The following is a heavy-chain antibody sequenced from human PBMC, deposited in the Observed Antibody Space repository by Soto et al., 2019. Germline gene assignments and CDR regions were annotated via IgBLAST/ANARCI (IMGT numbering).Heavy chain of an antibody. CDR1: GGTFSSYA. Sequence: SVKVSCKASGGTFSSYAISWVRQAPGQGLEWMGGIFPIFGTANYAQKFQGRVTITADESTSTAYMELSSLRSEDTAVYYCARDRGTCAYDRSGYYYDWGQGTLVTVSS. V-gene: IGHV1-69*13. D-gene: IGHD3-22*01. CDR2: IFPIFGTA. CDR3: ARDRGTCAYDRSGYYYD. J-gene: IGHJ4*02.